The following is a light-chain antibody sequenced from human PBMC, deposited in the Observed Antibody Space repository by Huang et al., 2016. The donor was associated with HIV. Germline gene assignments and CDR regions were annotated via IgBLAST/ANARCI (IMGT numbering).Light chain of an antibody. Sequence: IQMTQSPSSLSASVGDRVTITCQASQDISNYLNWYQQKPGKAPKLLIYDASNLETGVSSRFSGSGSGTDFTFTIRSLQPEDIATYYCQQYDNLPRFTFSPGTKVDIK. CDR2: DAS. V-gene: IGKV1-33*01. CDR3: QQYDNLPRFT. J-gene: IGKJ3*01. CDR1: QDISNY.